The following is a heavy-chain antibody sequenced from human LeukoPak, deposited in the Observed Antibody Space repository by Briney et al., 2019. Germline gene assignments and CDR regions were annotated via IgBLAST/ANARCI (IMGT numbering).Heavy chain of an antibody. J-gene: IGHJ5*02. CDR2: MNPNTGNT. D-gene: IGHD3-10*01. CDR3: ARGGAGTYYKRDGWFDP. V-gene: IGHV1-8*01. Sequence: GASVKVSCKASGYTFNSYDINWVRQATGQGLEWMGWMNPNTGNTGYGERFQGRVTMTRDNSISTAYMELNSLTSEDTAVYYCARGGAGTYYKRDGWFDPWGQGTMVTVSS. CDR1: GYTFNSYD.